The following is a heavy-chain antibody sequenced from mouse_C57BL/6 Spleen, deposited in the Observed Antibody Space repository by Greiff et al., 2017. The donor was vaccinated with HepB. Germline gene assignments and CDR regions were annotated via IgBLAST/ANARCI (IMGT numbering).Heavy chain of an antibody. CDR1: GFSLTSYG. D-gene: IGHD2-5*01. Sequence: QVHVKQSGPGLVQPSQSLSITCTVSGFSLTSYGVHWVRQSPGKGLEWLGVIWRGGSTDYNAAFMSRLSITKDNSKSQVFFKMNSLQADDTAIYYCAKYSNYQGYYAMDYWGQGTSVTVSS. CDR2: IWRGGST. J-gene: IGHJ4*01. V-gene: IGHV2-5*01. CDR3: AKYSNYQGYYAMDY.